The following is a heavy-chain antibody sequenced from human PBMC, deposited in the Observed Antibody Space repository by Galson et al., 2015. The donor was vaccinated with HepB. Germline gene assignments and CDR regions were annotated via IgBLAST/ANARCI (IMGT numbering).Heavy chain of an antibody. V-gene: IGHV3-48*04. J-gene: IGHJ6*02. CDR3: ARGGSYYGSYYYYGLDV. CDR2: ISSSSTI. CDR1: GFTFSSYS. Sequence: SLRLSCAASGFTFSSYSMNWVRQTPGKGLEWVSYISSSSTIYYADSVKGRFTISRDNAKNSLYLQMNSLRVEDTAVYYCARGGSYYGSYYYYGLDVWGQGTTVTVSS. D-gene: IGHD1-26*01.